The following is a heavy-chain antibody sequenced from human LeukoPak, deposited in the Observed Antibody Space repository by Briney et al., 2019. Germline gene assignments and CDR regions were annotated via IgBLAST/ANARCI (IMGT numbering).Heavy chain of an antibody. CDR3: GKRELWHGSGEDA. J-gene: IGHJ6*02. Sequence: GGSLRLSCAASGFTFSSYAMSWVRQAPGKGLEWVSAISGSGDRTYYAESVKGRFSISRGNSKNTLYLQMHSLRAEDTAVYYCGKRELWHGSGEDAWGQGTTVTVSS. D-gene: IGHD3-10*01. V-gene: IGHV3-23*01. CDR1: GFTFSSYA. CDR2: ISGSGDRT.